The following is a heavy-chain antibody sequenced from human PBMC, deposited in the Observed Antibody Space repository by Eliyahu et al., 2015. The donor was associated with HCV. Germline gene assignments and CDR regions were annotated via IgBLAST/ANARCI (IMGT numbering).Heavy chain of an antibody. V-gene: IGHV4-4*02. CDR1: GXSXSSSNG. Sequence: QVQLQESGPGLVKPSGTLSLTCAVSGXSXSSSNGWSWVRXPPGKGXEWIGEIYHSGSTNYNPSLKSRVTISVDKSKNQSSLKLSSVTAADTAVYYCARAHCSSTSCYVPWFDPWGQGTLVTVSS. CDR2: IYHSGST. J-gene: IGHJ5*02. CDR3: ARAHCSSTSCYVPWFDP. D-gene: IGHD2-2*01.